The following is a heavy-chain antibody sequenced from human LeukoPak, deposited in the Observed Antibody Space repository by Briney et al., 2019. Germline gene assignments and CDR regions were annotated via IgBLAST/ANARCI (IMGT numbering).Heavy chain of an antibody. Sequence: SETLSLTCTVSGYSISSGYYWGWIRQPPGKGLEWIWSIYHSGSTYYNPSLKSRVTISVDTSKNQFSLKLSSVTAADTAVYYCARGHYGNYRAYYYYMDVWGKGTTVTVSS. CDR3: ARGHYGNYRAYYYYMDV. J-gene: IGHJ6*03. CDR1: GYSISSGYY. D-gene: IGHD4-11*01. V-gene: IGHV4-38-2*02. CDR2: IYHSGST.